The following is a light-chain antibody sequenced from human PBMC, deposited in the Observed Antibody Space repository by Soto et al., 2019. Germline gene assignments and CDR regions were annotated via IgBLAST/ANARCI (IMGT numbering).Light chain of an antibody. J-gene: IGKJ1*01. Sequence: DIQMTQSPSTLSASVGDRVTITCRASQSISSGFAWYQQKPGKAPKLLIYDASSLESGVPSRFSGSGSGTEFRLTSSRLHHDDAATYYCQHDKSDSWTLGQGTQVEIK. CDR2: DAS. CDR3: QHDKSDSWT. CDR1: QSISSG. V-gene: IGKV1-5*01.